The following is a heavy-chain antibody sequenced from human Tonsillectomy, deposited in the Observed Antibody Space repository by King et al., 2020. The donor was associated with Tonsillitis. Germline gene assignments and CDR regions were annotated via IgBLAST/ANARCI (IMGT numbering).Heavy chain of an antibody. J-gene: IGHJ4*02. D-gene: IGHD3-22*01. CDR2: IYDSGST. CDR1: GGSISSYY. Sequence: VQLQESGPGLVKPSETLSLTCTVSGGSISSYYWSRIRQPPGKGLEWIGYIYDSGSTNYNPSLKSRVTISVDTSKNQFSLKLSSVTATDTAVYYCARGFLIYYYDSGGYYFDYWGQGTLVTVSS. CDR3: ARGFLIYYYDSGGYYFDY. V-gene: IGHV4-59*01.